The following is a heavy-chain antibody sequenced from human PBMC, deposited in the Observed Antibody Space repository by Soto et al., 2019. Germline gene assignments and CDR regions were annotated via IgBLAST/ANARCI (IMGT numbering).Heavy chain of an antibody. Sequence: QVQLVQSGAAVQKPGASVQVSCKASGYPFTHYGITWVRQAPGQGLEWLGWVSAYNGERRYAQRVQARVIMTTDTSTTTAYMELRSLRSDDTAVYYCSRGTSIPASGDYWGQGTLVTVSS. CDR3: SRGTSIPASGDY. CDR2: VSAYNGER. CDR1: GYPFTHYG. D-gene: IGHD6-6*01. V-gene: IGHV1-18*01. J-gene: IGHJ4*01.